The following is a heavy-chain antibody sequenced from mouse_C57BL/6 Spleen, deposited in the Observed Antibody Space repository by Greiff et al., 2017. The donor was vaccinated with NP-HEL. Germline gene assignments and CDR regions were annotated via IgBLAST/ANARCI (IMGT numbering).Heavy chain of an antibody. D-gene: IGHD1-1*01. V-gene: IGHV5-4*01. Sequence: EVQVVESGGGLVKPGGSLKLSCAASGFTFSSYAMSWVRQTPEKRLEWVATISDGGSYTYYPDNVKGRFTISRDNAKNNLYLQMSHLKSEDTAMLYCAREGFITTVVEYYFDYWGQGTTLTVSS. CDR3: AREGFITTVVEYYFDY. J-gene: IGHJ2*01. CDR2: ISDGGSYT. CDR1: GFTFSSYA.